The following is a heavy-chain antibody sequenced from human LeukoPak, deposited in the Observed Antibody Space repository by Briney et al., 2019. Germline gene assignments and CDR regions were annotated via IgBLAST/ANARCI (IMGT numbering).Heavy chain of an antibody. CDR3: ASLYGIAAAGGFDY. Sequence: ASVKVSCKASGGTFSSYAISWVRQAPGQGLEWMGGIIPIFGTANYAQKFQGRVTITADESTSTAYMEMSSLRSEDTAVYYCASLYGIAAAGGFDYWGQGTLVTVSS. CDR1: GGTFSSYA. CDR2: IIPIFGTA. D-gene: IGHD6-13*01. J-gene: IGHJ4*02. V-gene: IGHV1-69*13.